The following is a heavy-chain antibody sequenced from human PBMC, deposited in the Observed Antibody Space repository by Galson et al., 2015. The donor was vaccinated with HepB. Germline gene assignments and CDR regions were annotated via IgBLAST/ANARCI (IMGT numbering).Heavy chain of an antibody. CDR2: INPNSGGT. V-gene: IGHV1-2*02. D-gene: IGHD6-13*01. Sequence: SATVSCKASGSTFTGYYMHWVRQAPGQGLEWMGWINPNSGGTNYAQKFQGRVTMTRDTSISTAYMELSRLRSDDTAVYYCARVGIAAAGTPNWFDPWGQGTLVTVSS. CDR3: ARVGIAAAGTPNWFDP. CDR1: GSTFTGYY. J-gene: IGHJ5*02.